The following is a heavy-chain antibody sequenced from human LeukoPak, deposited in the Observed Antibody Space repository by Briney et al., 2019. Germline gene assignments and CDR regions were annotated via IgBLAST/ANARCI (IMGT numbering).Heavy chain of an antibody. V-gene: IGHV4-39*07. CDR3: ARGDDYYDSSGYDFDY. CDR1: GGSISSSSYY. CDR2: IYYSGST. D-gene: IGHD3-22*01. Sequence: PSETLSLTCTVSGGSISSSSYYWGWIRQPPGKGLEWIGSIYYSGSTYYNPSLKSRVTISVDTSKNQFSLRLSSVTAADTAVYYCARGDDYYDSSGYDFDYWGQGTLVTVSS. J-gene: IGHJ4*02.